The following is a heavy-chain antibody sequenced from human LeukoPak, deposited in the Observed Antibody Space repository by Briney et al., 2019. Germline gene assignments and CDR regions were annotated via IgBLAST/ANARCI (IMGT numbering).Heavy chain of an antibody. D-gene: IGHD3-16*01. CDR2: INPNSGGT. CDR1: GYTFTGYY. CDR3: ARQVEGDYYYYMDV. J-gene: IGHJ6*03. Sequence: ASVKVSCTASGYTFTGYYMHWVRQAPGQGLEWMGRINPNSGGTNYAQKFQGRVTMTRDTSISTAYMELSRLRSDDTAVYYCARQVEGDYYYYMDVWGKGTTVTVSS. V-gene: IGHV1-2*06.